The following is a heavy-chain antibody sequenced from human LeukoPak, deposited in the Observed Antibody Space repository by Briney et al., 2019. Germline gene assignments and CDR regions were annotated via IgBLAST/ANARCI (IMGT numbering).Heavy chain of an antibody. CDR3: ARARSIFGVVPRGSYYMDV. CDR2: INHSGST. V-gene: IGHV4-34*01. CDR1: GGSFSGYY. D-gene: IGHD3-3*01. J-gene: IGHJ6*03. Sequence: SETLSLTCAVYGGSFSGYYWSWIRQPPGKGLEWIGEINHSGSTNYNPSLKSRVTISVDTSKNQFSLKLSSVTAADTAVYYCARARSIFGVVPRGSYYMDVWGKGTTVTVSS.